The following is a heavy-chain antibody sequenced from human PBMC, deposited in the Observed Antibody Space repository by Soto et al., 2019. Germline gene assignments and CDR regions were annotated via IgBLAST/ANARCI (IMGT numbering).Heavy chain of an antibody. D-gene: IGHD5-12*01. CDR2: ISSSSSTI. Sequence: GGSLRLSCAASGFTFSSYSMNWVRQAPGKGLEWVSYISSSSSTIYYADSVKGRFTISRDNAKNSLYLQMNSLRAEDTAVYYCEGADSGYAHGYYYYGMDVWGQGTTVTVSS. CDR1: GFTFSSYS. CDR3: EGADSGYAHGYYYYGMDV. V-gene: IGHV3-48*01. J-gene: IGHJ6*02.